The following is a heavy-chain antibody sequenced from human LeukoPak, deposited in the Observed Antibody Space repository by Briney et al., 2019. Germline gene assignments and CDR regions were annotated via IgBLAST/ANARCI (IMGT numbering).Heavy chain of an antibody. Sequence: ASVKVSCKASGYTFTSYAMNWVRQAPGQGPEWMGWINTNTGNPTYAQGLTGRFVFSLDTSVSTAYLQISSLKAEDTAVYYCARDGRYCSGGSCYRRVYYFDYWGQGTLVTVSS. J-gene: IGHJ4*02. D-gene: IGHD2-15*01. CDR3: ARDGRYCSGGSCYRRVYYFDY. CDR2: INTNTGNP. V-gene: IGHV7-4-1*02. CDR1: GYTFTSYA.